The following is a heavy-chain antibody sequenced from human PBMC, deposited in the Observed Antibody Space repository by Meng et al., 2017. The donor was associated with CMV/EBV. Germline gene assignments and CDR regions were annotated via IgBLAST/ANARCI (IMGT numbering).Heavy chain of an antibody. V-gene: IGHV3-33*01. CDR3: ATDSPISRWSQLVFDY. Sequence: GGSLRLSCAASGFTFSSYGMHWVRQAPGKGLEWVAVIWYDGSNKYYADSVKGRFTISRDNSKNTLYLQMNSLRAEDTAVYYCATDSPISRWSQLVFDYWGQGTLVTVSS. J-gene: IGHJ4*02. D-gene: IGHD6-6*01. CDR2: IWYDGSNK. CDR1: GFTFSSYG.